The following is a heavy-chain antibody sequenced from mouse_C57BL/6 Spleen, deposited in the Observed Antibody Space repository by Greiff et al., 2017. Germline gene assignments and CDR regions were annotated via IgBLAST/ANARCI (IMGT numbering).Heavy chain of an antibody. J-gene: IGHJ1*03. CDR3: ARTVQRDFDV. CDR2: IDPSDSYT. V-gene: IGHV1-69*01. D-gene: IGHD1-1*01. Sequence: QVQLQQPGAELVMPGASVKLSCKASGYTFTSYWMHWVKQRPGPGLEWIGEIDPSDSYTNYNQKFKGKSTLTVDKSSSTAYMQLSSLTSEDSAVYYCARTVQRDFDVWGTGTTVTVSS. CDR1: GYTFTSYW.